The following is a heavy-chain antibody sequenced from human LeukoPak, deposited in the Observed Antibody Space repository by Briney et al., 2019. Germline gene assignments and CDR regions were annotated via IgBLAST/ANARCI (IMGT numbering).Heavy chain of an antibody. CDR3: ARVRRGDYGDYWYFDL. Sequence: PSETLSLTCTVSGGPISSYYWSWLRQPPGKGLEWIGYIYYSGSTNYNPSRKSRVTISVDTSKNQFSLKLSSVTAADTAVYYCARVRRGDYGDYWYFDLWGRGTLVTVSS. J-gene: IGHJ2*01. D-gene: IGHD4-17*01. CDR2: IYYSGST. V-gene: IGHV4-59*01. CDR1: GGPISSYY.